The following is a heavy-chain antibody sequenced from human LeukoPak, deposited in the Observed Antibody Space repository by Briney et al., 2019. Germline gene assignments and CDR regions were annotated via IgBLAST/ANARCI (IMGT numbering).Heavy chain of an antibody. CDR2: IRSEFYGGTT. D-gene: IGHD1-26*01. Sequence: GGSLRLSCTASGFTFDDYCMSWFRQAPGKGLEWVGFIRSEFYGGTTESAASVKGRFTISRDDSKSIAFLQMNSLKTEDTAVYYCARGPSSVGVTNGWFDPWGQGTLVTVSS. V-gene: IGHV3-49*03. CDR3: ARGPSSVGVTNGWFDP. CDR1: GFTFDDYC. J-gene: IGHJ5*02.